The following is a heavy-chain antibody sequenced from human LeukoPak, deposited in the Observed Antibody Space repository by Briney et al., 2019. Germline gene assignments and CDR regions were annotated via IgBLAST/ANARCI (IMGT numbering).Heavy chain of an antibody. J-gene: IGHJ4*02. D-gene: IGHD3/OR15-3a*01. V-gene: IGHV3-11*03. CDR1: GFTFSDYY. CDR2: ISSTSSYI. CDR3: ASGWAGYYRGHDY. Sequence: PGGSLRLSCAASGFTFSDYYMSWIRQAPGKGLEWVSFISSTSSYIKDADSVKGRFTISRDNAKKSLYLQMNSLRAEDTAVYYCASGWAGYYRGHDYWGQGTLVTVSS.